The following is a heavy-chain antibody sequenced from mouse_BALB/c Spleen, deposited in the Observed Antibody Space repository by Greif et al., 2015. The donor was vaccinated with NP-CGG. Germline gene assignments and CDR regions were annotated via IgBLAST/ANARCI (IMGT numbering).Heavy chain of an antibody. V-gene: IGHV14-4*02. CDR3: NEGAMDY. Sequence: QLQQSGAELVRSGASVKLSCTASGFNIKDYYMHWVKQRPEQGLEWIGWIDPENGDTEYAPKFQGKATMTADTSSNXAYLQLSSLTSEDTAVYYCNEGAMDYWGQGTSVTVSS. CDR1: GFNIKDYY. J-gene: IGHJ4*01. CDR2: IDPENGDT.